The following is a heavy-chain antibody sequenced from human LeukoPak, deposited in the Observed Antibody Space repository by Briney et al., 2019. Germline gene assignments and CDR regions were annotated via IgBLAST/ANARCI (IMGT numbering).Heavy chain of an antibody. CDR2: SKNKANAYST. Sequence: GGSLRLSCAVSGFTFSDYHMDWVRQAPGKGLEWIGRSKNKANAYSTVYAASVKGRFTFSRDDPKNSLYLQMDSLKDEDTAVYYCTRRLFDSSGYYWDWGQGTLVTVSS. V-gene: IGHV3-72*01. CDR3: TRRLFDSSGYYWD. CDR1: GFTFSDYH. J-gene: IGHJ4*02. D-gene: IGHD3-22*01.